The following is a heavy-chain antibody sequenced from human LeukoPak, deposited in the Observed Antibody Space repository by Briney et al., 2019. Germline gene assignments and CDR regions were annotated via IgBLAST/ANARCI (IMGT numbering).Heavy chain of an antibody. V-gene: IGHV1-69*05. Sequence: SVKVSCKALGVTFNNYALSWVRQAPGQGLEWVGGIIRRFGSANYAQNLQGRVTITTDESTNTAYMELISLRSEDTAVYYSAAGGGFDSWGQGTLVTVSS. D-gene: IGHD3-10*01. CDR3: AAGGGFDS. CDR2: IIRRFGSA. CDR1: GVTFNNYA. J-gene: IGHJ5*01.